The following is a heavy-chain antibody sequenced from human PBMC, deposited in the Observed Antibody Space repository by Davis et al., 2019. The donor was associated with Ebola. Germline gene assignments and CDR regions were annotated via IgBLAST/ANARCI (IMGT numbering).Heavy chain of an antibody. CDR1: GFTFSSYW. J-gene: IGHJ6*02. CDR3: ARIPFLARRDYYYYYGMDV. Sequence: GESLKISCAASGFTFSSYWMHWVRQAPGKGLVWVSRINSDGSTTSYADSVKGRFTISRDNAKNTLYLQMNSLRAEDTAVYYCARIPFLARRDYYYYYGMDVWGQGTTVTVSS. V-gene: IGHV3-74*01. CDR2: INSDGSTT. D-gene: IGHD6-6*01.